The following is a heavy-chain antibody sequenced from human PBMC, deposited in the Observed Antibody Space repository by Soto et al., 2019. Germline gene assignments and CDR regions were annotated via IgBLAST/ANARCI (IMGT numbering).Heavy chain of an antibody. V-gene: IGHV3-21*01. CDR1: GFTFSSYS. CDR3: ARDRFGVVKGWFGP. D-gene: IGHD3-3*01. CDR2: ISSSSSYI. J-gene: IGHJ5*02. Sequence: GGSLRLSCAASGFTFSSYSMNWVRQAPGKGLEWVSSISSSSSYIYYADSVKGRFTISRDNAKNSLYLQMNSLRAEDTAVYYCARDRFGVVKGWFGPWGQGTLVTVSS.